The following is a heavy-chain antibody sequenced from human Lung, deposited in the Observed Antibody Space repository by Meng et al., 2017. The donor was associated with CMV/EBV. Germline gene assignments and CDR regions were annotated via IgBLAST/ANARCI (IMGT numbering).Heavy chain of an antibody. Sequence: GSLRLSCTVSGDSMNNYYWNWIRQPPGKGLEWIGYMYYSGSTNYNPSLKSRVTISVDTSKNQFSLILSSVTAADTAVYYCARGGRGAAAGLDYWGQGTLVTVSS. J-gene: IGHJ4*02. V-gene: IGHV4-59*01. CDR3: ARGGRGAAAGLDY. CDR1: GDSMNNYY. CDR2: MYYSGST. D-gene: IGHD6-13*01.